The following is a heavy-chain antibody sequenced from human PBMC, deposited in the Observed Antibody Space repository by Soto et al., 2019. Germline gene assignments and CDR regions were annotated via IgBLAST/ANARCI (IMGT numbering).Heavy chain of an antibody. CDR1: GGSVSSNRAA. J-gene: IGHJ4*02. V-gene: IGHV6-1*01. CDR2: TYYRSKWYN. CDR3: ARDTQSYWNYKYYFAY. Sequence: SQSLSVTGVVSGGSVSSNRAAWNWIRQSPSRGLEWLGRTYYRSKWYNDYAVSVKSRITINPDTSKNQFSLQLNSVTPEDTAVYYCARDTQSYWNYKYYFAYWGQGTLVTVSS. D-gene: IGHD1-7*01.